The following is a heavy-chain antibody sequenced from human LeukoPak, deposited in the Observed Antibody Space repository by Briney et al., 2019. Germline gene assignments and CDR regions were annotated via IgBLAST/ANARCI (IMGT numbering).Heavy chain of an antibody. CDR1: GFTFSSYA. Sequence: PGGSLRLSCAASGFTFSSYAMHWVRQAPGKGLEWVAVISYDGSNKYYADSVKGRFTISRDNAKNSLYLQMNSLRAEDTALYYCAKDGDSSSWYSYYYYGMDVWGQGTTVTVSS. CDR3: AKDGDSSSWYSYYYYGMDV. CDR2: ISYDGSNK. V-gene: IGHV3-30-3*01. J-gene: IGHJ6*02. D-gene: IGHD6-13*01.